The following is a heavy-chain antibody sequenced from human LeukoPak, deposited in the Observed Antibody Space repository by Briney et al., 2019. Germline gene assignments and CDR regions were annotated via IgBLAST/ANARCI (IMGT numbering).Heavy chain of an antibody. CDR3: AKAGAGSGDYPDY. V-gene: IGHV3-7*03. D-gene: IGHD4-17*01. CDR2: KNHNGNVN. Sequence: GGSLRLSCAASGFTFSSYWMNWARQAPGKGLEWVASKNHNGNVNYYVDSVKGRFTISRDNSKNTLYLQMNSLRAEDTAVYYCAKAGAGSGDYPDYWGQGTLVTVSS. J-gene: IGHJ4*02. CDR1: GFTFSSYW.